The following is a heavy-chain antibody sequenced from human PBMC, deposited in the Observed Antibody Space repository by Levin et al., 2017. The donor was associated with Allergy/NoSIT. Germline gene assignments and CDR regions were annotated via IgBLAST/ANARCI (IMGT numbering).Heavy chain of an antibody. V-gene: IGHV3-7*01. D-gene: IGHD1-1*01. Sequence: GGSLRLSCAASGFTFSTYWMTWVRQAPGKGLEWVASIKPDGSEKYYVDSVKGRFTVSRDNAKNSLYLQMNSLEAEDTAVYYCARDLNWDAYWGQGTLVTVSS. CDR1: GFTFSTYW. CDR3: ARDLNWDAY. CDR2: IKPDGSEK. J-gene: IGHJ4*02.